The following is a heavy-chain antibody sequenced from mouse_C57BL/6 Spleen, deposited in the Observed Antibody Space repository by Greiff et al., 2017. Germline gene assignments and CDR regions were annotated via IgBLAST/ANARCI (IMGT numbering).Heavy chain of an antibody. CDR2: IDPEDGDT. Sequence: VQLQQSGAELVRPGASVKLSCTASGFNIKDYYMHWVKQRPEQGLEWIGRIDPEDGDTEHAPTFQGKATMTADTSSNTAYLQLSSLTSEDTAVYYCTTGSNYAWFAYWGQGTLVTVSA. D-gene: IGHD2-5*01. CDR1: GFNIKDYY. J-gene: IGHJ3*01. V-gene: IGHV14-1*01. CDR3: TTGSNYAWFAY.